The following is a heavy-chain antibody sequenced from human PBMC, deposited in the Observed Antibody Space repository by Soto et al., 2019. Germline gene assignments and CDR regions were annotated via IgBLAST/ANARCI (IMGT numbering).Heavy chain of an antibody. CDR1: GGSISSDY. CDR3: ARASGGNSGWGHWSDP. J-gene: IGHJ5*02. Sequence: SETLSLTCTVSGGSISSDYWGWIRQSPGKGLEWIGYFYHGGTNFNPSLKGPVTISVDTSKNQFSLNLSSVTAADTAVYYCARASGGNSGWGHWSDPWGQGTLVTVSS. V-gene: IGHV4-59*08. CDR2: FYHGGT. D-gene: IGHD2-21*02.